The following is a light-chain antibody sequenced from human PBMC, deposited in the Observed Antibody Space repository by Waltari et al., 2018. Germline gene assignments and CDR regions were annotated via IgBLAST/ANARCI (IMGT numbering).Light chain of an antibody. Sequence: QPVVTQEPSLSVSPGEAVTLTCVLSSGSLSSTSFPTWYQQSPVQAPRTRVYKANMRSSGVPDRFSGPVLENKAALTNPWAQADDESDYYCVIYMGRGIGGFGGGTKLTV. CDR1: SGSLSSTSF. V-gene: IGLV8-61*01. CDR2: KAN. J-gene: IGLJ2*01. CDR3: VIYMGRGIGG.